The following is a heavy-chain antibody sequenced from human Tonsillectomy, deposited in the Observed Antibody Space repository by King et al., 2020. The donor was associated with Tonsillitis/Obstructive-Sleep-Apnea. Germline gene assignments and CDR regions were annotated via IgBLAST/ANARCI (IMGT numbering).Heavy chain of an antibody. CDR1: GFTFSTYG. V-gene: IGHV3-33*01. Sequence: VQLVESGGGVGQPGRSLRLSCAASGFTFSTYGMHWVRQAPGKGLEWVAVIWYDGSNKYYADSVKGRFTISRDNSKNTLYLQMNSLRAEDTAVYYCVSALLIRMGYSGHDPIYNYYGMDVWGQGTTVTVSS. CDR3: VSALLIRMGYSGHDPIYNYYGMDV. D-gene: IGHD5-12*01. CDR2: IWYDGSNK. J-gene: IGHJ6*02.